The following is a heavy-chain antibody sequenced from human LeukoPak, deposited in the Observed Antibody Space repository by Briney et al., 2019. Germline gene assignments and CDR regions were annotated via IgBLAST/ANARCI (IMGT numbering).Heavy chain of an antibody. D-gene: IGHD2-15*01. CDR3: ARRGSGGRSFDI. CDR1: GGSVSSGTYY. V-gene: IGHV4-61*01. CDR2: ISYSGST. J-gene: IGHJ3*02. Sequence: PSETLSLTCTVSGGSVSSGTYYWTWIGQPPGKGREWIGYISYSGSTNYNPSFKSRVTISVDTSKSQFSLNLSSVTAADTAVYYCARRGSGGRSFDIWGQGTMVTVSS.